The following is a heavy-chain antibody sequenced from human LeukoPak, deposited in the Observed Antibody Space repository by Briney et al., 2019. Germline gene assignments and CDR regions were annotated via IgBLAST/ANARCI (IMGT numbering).Heavy chain of an antibody. CDR3: ARDGPRAVAGTFDY. CDR2: IIPIFGTA. V-gene: IGHV1-69*06. Sequence: SVKVSCKASGGTFSSYAISWVRQAPGQGLEWMGGIIPIFGTANYAQKFQGRVTITADKSTSTAYMGLSSLRSEDTAVYYCARDGPRAVAGTFDYWGQGTLVTVSS. CDR1: GGTFSSYA. J-gene: IGHJ4*02. D-gene: IGHD6-19*01.